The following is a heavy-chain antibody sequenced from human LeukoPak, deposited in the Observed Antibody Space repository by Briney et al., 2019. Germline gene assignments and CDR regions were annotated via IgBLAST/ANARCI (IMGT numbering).Heavy chain of an antibody. CDR1: GLTFSSYW. V-gene: IGHV3-7*01. CDR2: IRQDGNEK. CDR3: ARRTGSYYDSSGYPGY. J-gene: IGHJ4*02. D-gene: IGHD3-22*01. Sequence: GGSLRLSCAASGLTFSSYWMSWVRQAPGKGLEWVANIRQDGNEKYYVDSVKGRFTISRDNAKNSLFLQMNSLRAEDTAVYYCARRTGSYYDSSGYPGYWGQGTLVTVSS.